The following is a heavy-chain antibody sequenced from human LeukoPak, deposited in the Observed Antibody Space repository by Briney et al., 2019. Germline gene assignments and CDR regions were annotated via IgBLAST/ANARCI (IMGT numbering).Heavy chain of an antibody. V-gene: IGHV4-30-4*01. D-gene: IGHD6-19*01. CDR2: IYYSGST. J-gene: IGHJ4*02. Sequence: KASETLSLTCTVSGGSISSGDYYWSWIRQPPGKGLEWIGYIYYSGSTYYNPSLKSRVTISVDTSKNQFSLKLSSVTAADTAVYYCARGPKHYSSGWPPSYYFDYGGQGTLVTVS. CDR3: ARGPKHYSSGWPPSYYFDY. CDR1: GGSISSGDYY.